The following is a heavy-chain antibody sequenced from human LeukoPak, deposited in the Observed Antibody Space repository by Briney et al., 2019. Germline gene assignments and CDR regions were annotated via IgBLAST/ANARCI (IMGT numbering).Heavy chain of an antibody. CDR3: ARRSYGSGSYYFDY. CDR2: ISAYNGNT. CDR1: GYTFISNG. Sequence: ASMKVSCKASGYTFISNGISWVRQAPGQGLEWMGWISAYNGNTNYAQKLQGRVTMTTDTSTSTAYMELRSLRSDDTAVYYCARRSYGSGSYYFDYWGQGTLVTVSS. D-gene: IGHD3-10*01. V-gene: IGHV1-18*01. J-gene: IGHJ4*02.